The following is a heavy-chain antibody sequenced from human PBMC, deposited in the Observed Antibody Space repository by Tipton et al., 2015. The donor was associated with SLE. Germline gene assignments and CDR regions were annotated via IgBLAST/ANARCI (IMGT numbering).Heavy chain of an antibody. V-gene: IGHV3-74*03. Sequence: SLRLSCAASGFTFTNYWMGWVRQAPGKGLVWVSEISAQGSSTTYADSVEGRFSIYRDNAKSTLFLEMNSLTVDDTGVYYCASLSAPSDYWGQGTLVIVSS. CDR3: ASLSAPSDY. J-gene: IGHJ4*02. CDR1: GFTFTNYW. CDR2: ISAQGSST.